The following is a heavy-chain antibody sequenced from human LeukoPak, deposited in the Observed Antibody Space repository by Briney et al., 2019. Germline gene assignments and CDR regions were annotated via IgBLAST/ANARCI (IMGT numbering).Heavy chain of an antibody. D-gene: IGHD5-18*01. CDR2: INHSGST. V-gene: IGHV4-34*01. Sequence: TPSETLSLTCAVYGGSFSGYYWSWIRQPPGKGLEWIGEINHSGSTNYNPSLKSRVTVSVDTSKNQFSLKLSSVTAADTAAYYCARGFGYSYGPTHPFDYWGQGTLVTVSS. J-gene: IGHJ4*02. CDR3: ARGFGYSYGPTHPFDY. CDR1: GGSFSGYY.